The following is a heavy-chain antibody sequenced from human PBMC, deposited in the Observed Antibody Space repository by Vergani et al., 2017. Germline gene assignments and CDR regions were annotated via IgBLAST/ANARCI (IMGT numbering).Heavy chain of an antibody. CDR1: GGSISSYY. CDR2: IYYSGST. V-gene: IGHV4-59*01. CDR3: ARDRPMVRGASDPYYFDY. Sequence: QVQLQESGPGLVKPSETLSLTCTVSGGSISSYYWSWIRQPPGKGLEWIGYIYYSGSTNYNPSLKSRVTISVDTSKNQFSLKLSFVTAADTAVYYCARDRPMVRGASDPYYFDYWGQGTLVTVSS. J-gene: IGHJ4*02. D-gene: IGHD3-10*01.